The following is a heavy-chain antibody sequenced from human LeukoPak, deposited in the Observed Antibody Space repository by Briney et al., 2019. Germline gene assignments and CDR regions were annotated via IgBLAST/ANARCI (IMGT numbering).Heavy chain of an antibody. V-gene: IGHV1-2*02. CDR3: ARARRYYDSSGYYYVLALGY. CDR2: INLNIGGT. J-gene: IGHJ4*02. CDR1: GYTFTGYY. D-gene: IGHD3-22*01. Sequence: ASVKVSCKASGYTFTGYYMHWVRQAPGQGLEWMGWINLNIGGTNYAQKFQGSVTMTRDRSISTAYMELSRLRSDDTAVYYCARARRYYDSSGYYYVLALGYWGQGTLVTVSS.